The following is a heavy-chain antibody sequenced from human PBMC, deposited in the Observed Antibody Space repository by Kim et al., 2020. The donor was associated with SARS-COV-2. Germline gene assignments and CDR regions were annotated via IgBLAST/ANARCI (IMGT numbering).Heavy chain of an antibody. Sequence: GGSLRLSCAASGFIFSNYGMHWVRQTPGRGLEWVAVIAYDGGSEFHADSVKGRFTISRDNSKNTLYLQMNSVRPEDTAVYYCAKDVGVDVTHLDLWVQGT. CDR2: IAYDGGSE. CDR3: AKDVGVDVTHLDL. J-gene: IGHJ5*02. CDR1: GFIFSNYG. V-gene: IGHV3-30*18. D-gene: IGHD1-26*01.